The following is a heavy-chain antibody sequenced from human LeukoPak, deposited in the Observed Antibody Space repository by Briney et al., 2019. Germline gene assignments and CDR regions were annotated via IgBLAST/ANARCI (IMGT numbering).Heavy chain of an antibody. CDR1: GVSITAYY. V-gene: IGHV4-4*09. J-gene: IGHJ4*02. Sequence: PSETLSLTCTVSGVSITAYYWTWIWQSPAKGLECIGHTGNTDYNPSLRSRVTMSVDTSNNQFSLKLRSVTAADTAVYYCARGRELPTLDHFDYWGQGTLVTVSS. D-gene: IGHD1-26*01. CDR3: ARGRELPTLDHFDY. CDR2: TGNT.